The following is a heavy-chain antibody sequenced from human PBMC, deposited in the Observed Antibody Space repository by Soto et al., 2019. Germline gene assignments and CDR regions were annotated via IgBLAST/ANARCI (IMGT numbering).Heavy chain of an antibody. J-gene: IGHJ6*02. D-gene: IGHD4-4*01. CDR3: ARRLTTARNYYYYGMDV. Sequence: PSETLSLTCTVSCGSISSSSYYWGWIRQPPGKGLEWIGSIYYSGSTYYNPSLKSRVTISVDTSKNQFSLKLSSVTAADTAVYYCARRLTTARNYYYYGMDVWGQGTTVTVSS. V-gene: IGHV4-39*01. CDR1: CGSISSSSYY. CDR2: IYYSGST.